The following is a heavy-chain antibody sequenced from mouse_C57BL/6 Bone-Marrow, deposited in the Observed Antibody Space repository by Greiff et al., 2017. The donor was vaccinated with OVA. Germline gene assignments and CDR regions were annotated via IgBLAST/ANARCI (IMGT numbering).Heavy chain of an antibody. CDR2: IHPNSGST. J-gene: IGHJ2*01. CDR3: AREGKQLWYYFDY. V-gene: IGHV1-64*01. D-gene: IGHD3-1*01. Sequence: QVQLQQPGAELVKPGASVKLSCKASGYTFTSYWMHWVKQRPGQGLEWIGMIHPNSGSTNYNEKFKRKATLTVDKSYSKAYMQLSSLTSEDSAVYYCAREGKQLWYYFDYWGQGTTLTVSS. CDR1: GYTFTSYW.